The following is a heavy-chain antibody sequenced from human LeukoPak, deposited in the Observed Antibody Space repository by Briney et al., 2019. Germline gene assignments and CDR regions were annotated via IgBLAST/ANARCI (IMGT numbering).Heavy chain of an antibody. Sequence: GASVKVSCKASGYTFTSYGISWVRQAPGQGLEWMGWISAYNGNTNYAQKLQGRVTMTTDTSTSTAYMEPRSLRSDDTAVYYCARAALSGWFGELIPNNWFDPWGQGTLATVSS. D-gene: IGHD3-10*01. CDR1: GYTFTSYG. V-gene: IGHV1-18*01. CDR3: ARAALSGWFGELIPNNWFDP. J-gene: IGHJ5*02. CDR2: ISAYNGNT.